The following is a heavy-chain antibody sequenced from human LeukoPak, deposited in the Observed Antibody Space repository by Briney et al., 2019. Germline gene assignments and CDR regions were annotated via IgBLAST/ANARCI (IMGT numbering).Heavy chain of an antibody. CDR3: ARRRFGLAAGNWFDP. CDR2: MNPNSGNT. V-gene: IGHV1-8*01. CDR1: GYTFTSYD. J-gene: IGHJ5*02. Sequence: GASVKVSCKASGYTFTSYDIKGVRQASAQGLEGRVDMNPNSGNTGYAQKFQGRVTMTRNNYISTAYMELSSLRSEDTAVYYCARRRFGLAAGNWFDPRGQGTLVTVSS. D-gene: IGHD6-13*01.